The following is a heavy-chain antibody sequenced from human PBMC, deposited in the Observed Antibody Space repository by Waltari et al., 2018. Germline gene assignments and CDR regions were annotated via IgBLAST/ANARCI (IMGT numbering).Heavy chain of an antibody. D-gene: IGHD1-26*01. CDR3: TRHIDDPIVEAGDY. V-gene: IGHV5-51*01. J-gene: IGHJ4*01. CDR1: GYRFETHW. CDR2: IYPGDSDT. Sequence: EVLLVQSGAEVKKPGESLKISCQGSGYRFETHWIGWVRQMPGKGLEWMGMIYPGDSDTRYGPSFQGQVTISVDKSINTGYLEWSSLKASDTAMYCCTRHIDDPIVEAGDYWGQGTLVTVSS.